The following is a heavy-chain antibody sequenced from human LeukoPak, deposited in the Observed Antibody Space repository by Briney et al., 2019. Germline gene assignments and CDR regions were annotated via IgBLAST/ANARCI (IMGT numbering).Heavy chain of an antibody. CDR1: GGTFSGYA. V-gene: IGHV1-69*05. D-gene: IGHD3-22*01. CDR3: ARGTYYYDSCGYVY. Sequence: SVKVSCKASGGTFSGYAISWVRQAPGQGLEWMGGIIPIFGTANYAQKFQGRVTITTDESTSTAYMELSSLRSDDTAVYYCARGTYYYDSCGYVYWGQGTLVTVSS. J-gene: IGHJ4*02. CDR2: IIPIFGTA.